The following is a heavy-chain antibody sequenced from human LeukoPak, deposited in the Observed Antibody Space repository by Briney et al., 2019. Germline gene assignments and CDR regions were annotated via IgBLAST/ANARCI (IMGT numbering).Heavy chain of an antibody. CDR2: ISGSGGST. Sequence: GGSLRLSCAASGFTFSSYAMSWVRQAPGRGLEWVSAISGSGGSTYYADSVKGRFTISRDNSKSTLYLQMNSLRAEDTALYYCAKDILWFGESGNGLDVWGKGTTVTVSS. V-gene: IGHV3-23*01. D-gene: IGHD3-10*01. CDR3: AKDILWFGESGNGLDV. CDR1: GFTFSSYA. J-gene: IGHJ6*04.